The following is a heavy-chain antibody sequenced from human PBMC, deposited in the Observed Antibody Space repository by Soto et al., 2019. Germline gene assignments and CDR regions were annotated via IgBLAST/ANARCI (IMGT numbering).Heavy chain of an antibody. CDR3: ARTIFGVVNSNYGMDV. J-gene: IGHJ6*02. D-gene: IGHD3-3*01. Sequence: QVQLVQSGAEVKKPGSSVKVSCKASGGTFSSYAISWVRQTPGQGLEWMGGIIPIFGTANYAQKFQGRVTITADKSTSTAYIELSSLRSEDTAVYYCARTIFGVVNSNYGMDVWGQGTTVTVSS. CDR1: GGTFSSYA. V-gene: IGHV1-69*06. CDR2: IIPIFGTA.